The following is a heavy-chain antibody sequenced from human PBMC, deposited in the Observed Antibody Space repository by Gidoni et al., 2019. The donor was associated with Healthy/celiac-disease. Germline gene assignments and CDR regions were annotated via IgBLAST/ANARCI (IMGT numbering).Heavy chain of an antibody. Sequence: QVQLQESGPGLVKPSETLSLTCTVSGGSISSYSGSWIRQPPGKGLEWIGYIYYSGSTNYNPSLKSRVTISVDTSKNQFSLKLSSVTAADTAVYYCAADRGYSYSVAFDIWGQGTMVTVSS. CDR2: IYYSGST. CDR1: GGSISSYS. J-gene: IGHJ3*02. CDR3: AADRGYSYSVAFDI. V-gene: IGHV4-59*01. D-gene: IGHD5-18*01.